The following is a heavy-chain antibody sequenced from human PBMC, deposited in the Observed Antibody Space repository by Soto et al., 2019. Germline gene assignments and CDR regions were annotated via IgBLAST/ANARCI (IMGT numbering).Heavy chain of an antibody. CDR2: IDPSDSYT. J-gene: IGHJ6*02. CDR1: GYSFTSYW. V-gene: IGHV5-10-1*01. Sequence: GESLKISCKGSGYSFTSYWISWVRQMPGKGLEWMGRIDPSDSYTNYSPSFQGHVTISADKSISTAYLQWSSLKASDTAMYYCARGLRFLEWYKNYYYYGMDVWGQGTTVTVSS. CDR3: ARGLRFLEWYKNYYYYGMDV. D-gene: IGHD3-3*01.